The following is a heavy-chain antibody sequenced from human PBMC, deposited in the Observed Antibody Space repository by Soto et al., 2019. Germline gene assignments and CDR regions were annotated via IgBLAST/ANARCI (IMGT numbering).Heavy chain of an antibody. Sequence: PSQTLSLTCAISGDSVSSNSAAWNWIRLSPSRGLEWLARTYYRARWYNDYAVSVRSRITVNPDTSKNQFSLKLSSVTAADRAVNHCASGITIFGVATTVVRTFDYWGRGTLVTVSS. D-gene: IGHD3-3*01. CDR2: TYYRARWYN. V-gene: IGHV6-1*01. CDR1: GDSVSSNSAA. CDR3: ASGITIFGVATTVVRTFDY. J-gene: IGHJ4*02.